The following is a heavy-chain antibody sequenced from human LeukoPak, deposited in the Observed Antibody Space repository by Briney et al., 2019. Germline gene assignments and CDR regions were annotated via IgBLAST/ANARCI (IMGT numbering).Heavy chain of an antibody. CDR3: ARGPLYCGGDCFNDY. CDR2: INPNSGGT. V-gene: IGHV1-2*02. D-gene: IGHD2-21*02. CDR1: GYTFTGYY. J-gene: IGHJ4*02. Sequence: ASVEVSCKASGYTFTGYYMHWVRQAPGQGLEWMGWINPNSGGTNYAQKFQGRVTMTRDTSISTAYMELSRLRSDDTAVYYCARGPLYCGGDCFNDYWGQGTLVTVSS.